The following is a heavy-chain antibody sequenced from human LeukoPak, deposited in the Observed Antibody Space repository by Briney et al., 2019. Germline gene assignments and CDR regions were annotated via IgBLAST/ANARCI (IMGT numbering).Heavy chain of an antibody. V-gene: IGHV1-2*02. CDR1: GYSFTGYF. CDR2: INPNSGGT. J-gene: IGHJ4*02. D-gene: IGHD2-15*01. CDR3: ARARETGWYYFDH. Sequence: ASVKVSCKASGYSFTGYFMHWGRQAPGQGLEWMGWINPNSGGTNYAQNFQGRVTMTRDTSISTAYIELSSLRSDDTAVYYCARARETGWYYFDHWGQGTLVTVSS.